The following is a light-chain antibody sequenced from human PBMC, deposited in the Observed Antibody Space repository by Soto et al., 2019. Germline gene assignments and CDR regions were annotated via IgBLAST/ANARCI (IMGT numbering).Light chain of an antibody. Sequence: QSALTQPASVSGSPGQSITISCTGTSSDVGRYNLVSWYQQHPGKAPKLMIYEGSKRPSGVSNRFSGSKSGNTASLTISGLQAEDEADYYCCSYAGSSTYWVFGGGTKLTFL. CDR1: SSDVGRYNL. CDR3: CSYAGSSTYWV. V-gene: IGLV2-23*01. CDR2: EGS. J-gene: IGLJ3*02.